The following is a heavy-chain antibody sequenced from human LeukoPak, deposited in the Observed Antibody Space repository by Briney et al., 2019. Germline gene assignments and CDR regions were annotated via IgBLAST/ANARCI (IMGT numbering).Heavy chain of an antibody. J-gene: IGHJ5*02. CDR2: ISSSSNYI. V-gene: IGHV3-21*01. Sequence: GGSLRLSCAASGLTFSSYSMNWVRQAPGKGLEWVSSISSSSNYIYYADSVKGRFTISRDNAKNSLYLQMNSLRAEDTAVYYCARDTPRLWFDPWGQGTLVTVSS. CDR3: ARDTPRLWFDP. CDR1: GLTFSSYS. D-gene: IGHD6-25*01.